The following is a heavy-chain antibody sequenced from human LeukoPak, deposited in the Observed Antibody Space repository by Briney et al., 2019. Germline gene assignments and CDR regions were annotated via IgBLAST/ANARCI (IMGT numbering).Heavy chain of an antibody. J-gene: IGHJ5*02. V-gene: IGHV4-4*07. Sequence: SSETLSLTCTVSGGSISSYYWSWIRQPAGKGLEWIGRIYTSGSTNYNPSLKSRVTMSVDTSKNQFSLKLSSVTAADTAVYYCARVSWDYDILTGYYGRGNWFDPWGQGTLVTVSP. CDR1: GGSISSYY. CDR2: IYTSGST. D-gene: IGHD3-9*01. CDR3: ARVSWDYDILTGYYGRGNWFDP.